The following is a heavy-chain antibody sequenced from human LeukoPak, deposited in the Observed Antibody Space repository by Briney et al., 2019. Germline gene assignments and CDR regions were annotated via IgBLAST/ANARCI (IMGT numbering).Heavy chain of an antibody. CDR2: ISGSDGST. V-gene: IGHV3-23*01. CDR3: AKSRILRYFDWAGDY. D-gene: IGHD3-9*01. J-gene: IGHJ4*02. Sequence: GGSLTLSCAASGFTFSSYAMSWVRQAPGRGLEWVSAISGSDGSTYYADSVKGRFTISRDNSKNTLYLQMNSLRAEDTAVYYCAKSRILRYFDWAGDYWGQGTLVTVPS. CDR1: GFTFSSYA.